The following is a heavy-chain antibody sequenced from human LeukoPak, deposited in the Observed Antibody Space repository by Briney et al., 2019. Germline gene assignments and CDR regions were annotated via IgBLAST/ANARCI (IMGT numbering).Heavy chain of an antibody. CDR2: MNPNSGNT. V-gene: IGHV1-8*01. D-gene: IGHD3-10*01. CDR1: GYTFTSSD. CDR3: ARGYSITMVRGVIIPHFAY. Sequence: GASVKVSCKASGYTFTSSDVNWVRQATGQGLEWMGWMNPNSGNTAYAQEFQGRVTMTSNTSISTAYMELSSLRSEDTAVYYCARGYSITMVRGVIIPHFAYWGQGTLVTVSS. J-gene: IGHJ4*02.